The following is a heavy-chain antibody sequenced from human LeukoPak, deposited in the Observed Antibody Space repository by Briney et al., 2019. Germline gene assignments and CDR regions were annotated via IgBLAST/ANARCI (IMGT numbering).Heavy chain of an antibody. Sequence: ASVKVSCKASGYTFTGYYMHWVRQAPGQGLEWMGWINPNSGGTNYAQRFQGRVTMTRDTSISTAYMELRSLRSDDTAVYYCARDYYDSSGTHFDYWGQGTLVTVSS. D-gene: IGHD3-22*01. J-gene: IGHJ4*02. V-gene: IGHV1-2*02. CDR2: INPNSGGT. CDR1: GYTFTGYY. CDR3: ARDYYDSSGTHFDY.